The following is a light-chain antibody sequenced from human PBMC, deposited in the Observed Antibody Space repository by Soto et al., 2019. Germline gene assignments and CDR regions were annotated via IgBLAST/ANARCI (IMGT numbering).Light chain of an antibody. CDR3: QSYDGGVVGVE. V-gene: IGLV1-40*01. J-gene: IGLJ2*01. CDR1: SSNIGAGYD. Sequence: QSVLTQPPSVSGAPGQRVTISCTGSSSNIGAGYDVHWYQQLPGTAPKLLIYGNSNRPSGVPDRFSGSKSGTSASLAIPGLQAENEAGYYCQSYDGGVVGVELGEGTKPTV. CDR2: GNS.